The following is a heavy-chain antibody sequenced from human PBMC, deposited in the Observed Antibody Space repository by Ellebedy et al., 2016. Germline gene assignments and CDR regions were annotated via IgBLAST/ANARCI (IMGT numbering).Heavy chain of an antibody. V-gene: IGHV3-74*01. CDR3: ARDKDPPGYSNSDYYGMDV. CDR1: GFTFSSYW. CDR2: INSDGSST. D-gene: IGHD6-6*01. J-gene: IGHJ6*02. Sequence: GGSLRLSXAASGFTFSSYWMHWVRQAPGKGLVWVSRINSDGSSTYYADSVKGRCTISRDNSKNTLYLQMNSLRAEDTAVYYCARDKDPPGYSNSDYYGMDVWGQGTTVTVSS.